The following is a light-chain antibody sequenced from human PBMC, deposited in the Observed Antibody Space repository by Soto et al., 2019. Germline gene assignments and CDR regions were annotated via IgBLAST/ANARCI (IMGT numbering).Light chain of an antibody. V-gene: IGLV1-44*01. J-gene: IGLJ1*01. CDR1: SSNLGDNT. CDR2: SYD. CDR3: AAWDASLDGYV. Sequence: QSVLTQPPSASGTPGQRVTISCSTSSSNLGDNTVNWYQQVPGAAPKLLIYSYDQRPSGVPDRFSGSKSGTSASLAISGLQSEDEAEYYCAAWDASLDGYVFGTGTKLTVL.